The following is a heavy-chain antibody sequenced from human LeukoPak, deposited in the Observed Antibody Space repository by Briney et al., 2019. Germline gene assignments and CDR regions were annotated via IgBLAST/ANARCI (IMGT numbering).Heavy chain of an antibody. D-gene: IGHD1-1*01. V-gene: IGHV3-30*02. Sequence: GGSLRLSCAASGFTFSSYGMHWVRQAPGKGLEWVAFIRYDGSNKYYADSVKGRFTISRDNSKNTLYLQMNSLRAEDTAVYYCAKDPTKENYYYYYMDVWGKGTTVTVSS. CDR2: IRYDGSNK. CDR3: AKDPTKENYYYYYMDV. J-gene: IGHJ6*03. CDR1: GFTFSSYG.